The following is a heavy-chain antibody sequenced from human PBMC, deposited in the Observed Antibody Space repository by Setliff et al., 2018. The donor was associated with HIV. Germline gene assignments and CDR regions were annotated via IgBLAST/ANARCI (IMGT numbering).Heavy chain of an antibody. J-gene: IGHJ5*02. D-gene: IGHD3-16*02. CDR2: INTGNDNT. V-gene: IGHV1-3*04. CDR1: GYTFSTYP. Sequence: ASVKVSCKTTGYTFSTYPMHWVRQAPGQRLEWMGWINTGNDNTRYSQKFQGRVTITRDTSASTAYMELSSLKSEDTAVYYCARDIGNVWHNWFDPWGQGTLVTVSS. CDR3: ARDIGNVWHNWFDP.